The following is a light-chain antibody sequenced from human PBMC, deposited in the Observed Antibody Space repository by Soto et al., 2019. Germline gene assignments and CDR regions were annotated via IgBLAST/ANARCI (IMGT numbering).Light chain of an antibody. CDR1: HGISSW. V-gene: IGKV1-12*01. CDR2: AAS. CDR3: QQDNSFPLT. J-gene: IGKJ4*01. Sequence: IQMPQSPSSVSASVGDRVTITCRASHGISSWLAWYQQKPGKAPKLLIYAASSLQSGVPSRFSGSGSGTDFNLTIRSLQPEDVPTAECQQDNSFPLTVGGGTKVEIK.